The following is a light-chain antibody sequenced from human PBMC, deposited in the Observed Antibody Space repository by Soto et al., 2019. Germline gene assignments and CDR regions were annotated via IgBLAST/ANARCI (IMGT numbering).Light chain of an antibody. J-gene: IGKJ1*01. Sequence: DIQMTQSPSTLSASVGDRVTITCRASQSISNCLAWYQQKPGKAPKLLIYDASSLESGVPSRFSGSGSGTDFTLTITSLQPDDFATYYCQQYNTYPWTFGQGTKVEIK. CDR2: DAS. V-gene: IGKV1-5*01. CDR3: QQYNTYPWT. CDR1: QSISNC.